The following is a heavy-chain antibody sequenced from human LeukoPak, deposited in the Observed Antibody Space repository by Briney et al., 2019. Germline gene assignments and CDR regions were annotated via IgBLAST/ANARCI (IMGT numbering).Heavy chain of an antibody. J-gene: IGHJ4*02. Sequence: PGGSLRLSCAASGFTFSSYSMNWVRQAPGKGLEWVSSISSSSSYIYYADSVKGRFTISRDNAKNSLYLQMNSLRAEDTAVYYCARNRVWLQSPFAYWGQGTLVIVSS. CDR1: GFTFSSYS. CDR2: ISSSSSYI. V-gene: IGHV3-21*01. CDR3: ARNRVWLQSPFAY. D-gene: IGHD5-24*01.